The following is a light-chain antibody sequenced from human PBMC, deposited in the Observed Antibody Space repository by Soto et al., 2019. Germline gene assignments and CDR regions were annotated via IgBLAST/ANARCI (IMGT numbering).Light chain of an antibody. CDR2: AAS. J-gene: IGKJ1*01. V-gene: IGKV3-15*01. CDR3: LQHNSYPWT. CDR1: QSVSSD. Sequence: EIVMTQSPATLSVSPGERATLSCRASQSVSSDLAWYHQKPGQAPRLLIYAASSLQSGVPSRFSGSGSGTEFTLTISSLQPEDFATYYCLQHNSYPWTFGQGTKVEIK.